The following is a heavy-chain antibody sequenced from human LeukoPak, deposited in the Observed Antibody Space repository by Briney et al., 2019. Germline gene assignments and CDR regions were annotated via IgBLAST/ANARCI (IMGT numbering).Heavy chain of an antibody. CDR1: GYTFTSYG. CDR3: ARGEEAVAGTGDFDY. V-gene: IGHV1-18*04. Sequence: ASVKVSCKASGYTFTSYGISWARQAPGQGLEWMGWISAYNGNTNYAQKLQGRVTMTTDTSTSTAYMELRSLRSDDTAVYYCARGEEAVAGTGDFDYWGQGTLVTVSS. CDR2: ISAYNGNT. J-gene: IGHJ4*02. D-gene: IGHD6-19*01.